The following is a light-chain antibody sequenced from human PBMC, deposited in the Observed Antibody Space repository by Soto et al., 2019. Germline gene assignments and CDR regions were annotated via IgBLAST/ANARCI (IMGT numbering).Light chain of an antibody. CDR2: AAS. V-gene: IGKV1-8*01. CDR1: QGISSY. CDR3: QQYYSYPFT. J-gene: IGKJ3*01. Sequence: AIRMTQSPSSFSASTGDRVTITCRASQGISSYLAWYQQKPGKAPKLLIYAASTLQSGVPSRVSGSGSGTDFTLTIGCLQSEDFATYYCQQYYSYPFTFGPGTKVDIK.